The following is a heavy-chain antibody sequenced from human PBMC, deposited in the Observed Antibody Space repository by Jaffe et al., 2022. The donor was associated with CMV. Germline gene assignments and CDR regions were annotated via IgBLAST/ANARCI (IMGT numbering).Heavy chain of an antibody. CDR2: ISSSSSYI. Sequence: EVQLVESGGGLVKPGGSLRLSCAASGFTFSSYSMNWVRQAPGKGLEWVSSISSSSSYIYYADSVKGRFTISRDNAKNSLYLQMNSLRAEDTAVYYCARGGWGRFEYNWFDPWGQGTLVTVSS. V-gene: IGHV3-21*01. D-gene: IGHD1-26*01. CDR3: ARGGWGRFEYNWFDP. J-gene: IGHJ5*02. CDR1: GFTFSSYS.